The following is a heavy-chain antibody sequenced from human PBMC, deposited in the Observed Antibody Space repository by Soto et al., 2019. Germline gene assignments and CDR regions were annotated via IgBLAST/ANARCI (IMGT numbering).Heavy chain of an antibody. CDR3: ARARIDY. Sequence: EVQLVESGGGLVQPGGSLRLSCAVSGFIFRDYWMTWVRQAPGKGLEWVATISPEGSEKYYVDSLKGRFTISRDNAKNPLYLQMISLTAADTALYYCARARIDYWGRGTLTTVSS. CDR2: ISPEGSEK. CDR1: GFIFRDYW. J-gene: IGHJ4*02. V-gene: IGHV3-7*03.